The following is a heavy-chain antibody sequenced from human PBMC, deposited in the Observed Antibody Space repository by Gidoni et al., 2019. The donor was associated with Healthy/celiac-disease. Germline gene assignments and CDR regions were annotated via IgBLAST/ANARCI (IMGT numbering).Heavy chain of an antibody. CDR1: GYSISSGYY. Sequence: ETLSLTCAVSGYSISSGYYWGWIRQPPGKGLEWIGSIYHSGSTYYNPSLKSRVTISVDTSKNQFSLKLSSVTAADTAVYYCARDSGGGYYYDSSGYPFWFDPWGQGTLVTVSS. CDR3: ARDSGGGYYYDSSGYPFWFDP. CDR2: IYHSGST. V-gene: IGHV4-38-2*02. J-gene: IGHJ5*02. D-gene: IGHD3-22*01.